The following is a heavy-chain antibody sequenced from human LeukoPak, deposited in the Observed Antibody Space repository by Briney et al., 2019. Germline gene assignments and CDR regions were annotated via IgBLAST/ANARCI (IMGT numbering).Heavy chain of an antibody. CDR1: GFTFDDYA. V-gene: IGHV3-43D*03. J-gene: IGHJ4*02. CDR3: AKDAVRGGDTAMAPIDY. D-gene: IGHD5-18*01. Sequence: GGSLRLSCAASGFTFDDYAMHWVRQAPGKGLEWVSLISWDGGSTYYADSVKGRFTISRDNSKNSLYLQMNSLRAEDTALYYCAKDAVRGGDTAMAPIDYWGQGTLVTVSS. CDR2: ISWDGGST.